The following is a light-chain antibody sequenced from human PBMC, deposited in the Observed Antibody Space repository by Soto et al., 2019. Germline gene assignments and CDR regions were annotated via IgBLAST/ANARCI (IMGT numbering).Light chain of an antibody. J-gene: IGLJ1*01. CDR1: SSDVGGYNF. CDR3: SSYTSSYTYV. V-gene: IGLV2-14*03. CDR2: DVS. Sequence: QSVLTQPASVSGSPGQSVTISCAGTSSDVGGYNFVSWYQQHPGKATQLMIYDVSSRPSGVSNRFSGSKSGNTASLTISGLRAEDEADYYCSSYTSSYTYVFGTGTKVTVL.